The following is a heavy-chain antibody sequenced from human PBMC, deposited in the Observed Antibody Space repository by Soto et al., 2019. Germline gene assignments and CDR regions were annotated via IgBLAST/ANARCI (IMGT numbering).Heavy chain of an antibody. J-gene: IGHJ3*01. CDR3: VRGDVFDL. CDR1: NGSINGYY. V-gene: IGHV4-4*07. CDR2: IYSSGNA. D-gene: IGHD3-16*01. Sequence: QVQLQESGPGLVKPSETLSLICTVSNGSINGYYWSWVRQSAGKGLEWIGRIYSSGNANYNPSLYSRVTMAVDTSQNHFSLKVTSVTAADTAMYYCVRGDVFDLWGRGTMVTVSS.